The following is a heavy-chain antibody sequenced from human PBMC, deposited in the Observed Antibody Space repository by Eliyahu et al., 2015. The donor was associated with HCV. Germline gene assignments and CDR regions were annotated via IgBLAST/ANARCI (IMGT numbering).Heavy chain of an antibody. V-gene: IGHV3-9*01. Sequence: EVQLVESGGGLVQPGRSLRLSCAVSGFTFXXYAMHWVRQAPGKGLEWVXGISWNSNIIDYADSVKGRFTISRDNADKSLYLQINSLRSEDTALYYCAKQLGWKAIAVTGPFDHWGQGTLVTVSS. CDR2: ISWNSNII. CDR1: GFTFXXYA. D-gene: IGHD6-13*01. CDR3: AKQLGWKAIAVTGPFDH. J-gene: IGHJ4*02.